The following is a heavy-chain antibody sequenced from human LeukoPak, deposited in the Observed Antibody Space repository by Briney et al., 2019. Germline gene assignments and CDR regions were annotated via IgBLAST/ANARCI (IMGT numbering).Heavy chain of an antibody. CDR2: IVVGSGNT. D-gene: IGHD3-9*01. J-gene: IGHJ3*02. Sequence: GTSVKVSCKASGFTFTSTAVQWVGRARGQRLEWIGWIVVGSGNTNYAQKFQERVTITRDMSTSTAYMELSSLRSEDTAVYYCAATLPTYDILTGYYLTGYAFDIWGQGTMVTVSS. CDR3: AATLPTYDILTGYYLTGYAFDI. V-gene: IGHV1-58*01. CDR1: GFTFTSTA.